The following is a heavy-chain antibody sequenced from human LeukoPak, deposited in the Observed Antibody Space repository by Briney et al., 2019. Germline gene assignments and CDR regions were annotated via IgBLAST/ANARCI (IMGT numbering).Heavy chain of an antibody. CDR1: GFTFSSYA. D-gene: IGHD3-9*01. J-gene: IGHJ4*02. CDR3: ARVHYDILTGYYSGYFDY. Sequence: GGSLGLSCAASGFTFSSYAMTWVRQAPGKGLEWVSSFSFNGESTYYADSAKGRFTISRDNSKNTLYLQMNSLRAEDTAVYYCARVHYDILTGYYSGYFDYWGQGTLVTVSS. CDR2: FSFNGEST. V-gene: IGHV3-23*01.